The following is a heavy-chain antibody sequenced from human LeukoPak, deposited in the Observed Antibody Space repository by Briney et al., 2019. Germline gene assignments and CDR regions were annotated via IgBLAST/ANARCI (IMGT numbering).Heavy chain of an antibody. J-gene: IGHJ4*02. CDR3: ARDWASVALDY. CDR1: GFTFSSYW. Sequence: GGSLRLSCAASGFTFSSYWMSWVRQAPGKGLEWVSSISSSSSYIYYADSVKGRFTISRDNAKNSLYLQMNSLRAEDTAVYYCARDWASVALDYWGQGTLVTVSS. CDR2: ISSSSSYI. V-gene: IGHV3-21*01. D-gene: IGHD4-23*01.